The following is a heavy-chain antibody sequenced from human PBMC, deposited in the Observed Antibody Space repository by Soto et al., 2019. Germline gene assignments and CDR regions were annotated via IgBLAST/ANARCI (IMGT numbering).Heavy chain of an antibody. J-gene: IGHJ4*02. Sequence: SETLSLTCGVYGGSFSGYYWSWIRQPPGKGLEWIGEINHSGGTNYNPSLKSRVTISVDTSKKQFSLKLSFVTAADTGVYYCARIPYSIVLPLDYWGQGTLVTVSS. D-gene: IGHD4-4*01. CDR1: GGSFSGYY. V-gene: IGHV4-34*01. CDR2: INHSGGT. CDR3: ARIPYSIVLPLDY.